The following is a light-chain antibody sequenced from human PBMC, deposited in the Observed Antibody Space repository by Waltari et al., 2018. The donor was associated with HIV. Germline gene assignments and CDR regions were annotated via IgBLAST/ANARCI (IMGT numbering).Light chain of an antibody. CDR2: KAS. CDR1: QSISTW. J-gene: IGKJ2*01. CDR3: QQYKSYYT. Sequence: DIQMTQSPSTLSASVGDRVTITCPASQSISTWLAWYQQKPGKAPKLLIYKASSLESGVPSRFSGTGSGTEFTLTISSLQPDDFATYYCQQYKSYYTFGQGTKLEIK. V-gene: IGKV1-5*03.